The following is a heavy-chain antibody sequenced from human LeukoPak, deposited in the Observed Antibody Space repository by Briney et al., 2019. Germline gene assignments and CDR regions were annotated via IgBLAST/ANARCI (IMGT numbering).Heavy chain of an antibody. CDR3: ARDTQASYNWNYVIDFDY. CDR1: GYIFSRNG. D-gene: IGHD1-7*01. Sequence: ASVKVSCKASGYIFSRNGITWVRQAPGQGLEWMGWISGYNGNTVYAQMFRDRVTMTTDTSTNTAYMDLRSLRSDDTAVYYCARDTQASYNWNYVIDFDYWGQGTLVTVSS. CDR2: ISGYNGNT. V-gene: IGHV1-18*01. J-gene: IGHJ4*02.